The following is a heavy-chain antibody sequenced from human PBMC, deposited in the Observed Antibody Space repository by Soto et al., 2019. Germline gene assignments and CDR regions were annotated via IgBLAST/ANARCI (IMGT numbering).Heavy chain of an antibody. CDR3: ARDSYDSSGYYYSGWFDP. CDR2: ISAYNGNT. Sequence: QVQLVQSGAEVKKPGASVKVSCKASGYTFTSYGISWVRQAPGQGLEWMGWISAYNGNTNYAQKLQGRVTMTTDTSPSTAYMELRSRRSDDTAVYYCARDSYDSSGYYYSGWFDPWGQGTLVTVSS. J-gene: IGHJ5*02. D-gene: IGHD3-22*01. V-gene: IGHV1-18*01. CDR1: GYTFTSYG.